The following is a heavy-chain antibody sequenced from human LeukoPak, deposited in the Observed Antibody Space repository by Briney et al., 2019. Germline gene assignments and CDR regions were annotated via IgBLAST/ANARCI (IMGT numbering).Heavy chain of an antibody. D-gene: IGHD3-10*01. CDR2: INPNSGGT. CDR1: GSTFTGYY. J-gene: IGHJ5*02. Sequence: ASVTLSCNASGSTFTGYYMHWVRQAPAQGLEWMGWINPNSGGTNYAQKFQGRVTMSRDTSISTAYMELSRLRSDDTAVYYGARGPSRDYGSGSSWFDPWGQGTLVTVSS. V-gene: IGHV1-2*02. CDR3: ARGPSRDYGSGSSWFDP.